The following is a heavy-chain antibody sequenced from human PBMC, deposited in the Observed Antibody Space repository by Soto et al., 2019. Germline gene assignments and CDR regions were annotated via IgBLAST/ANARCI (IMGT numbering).Heavy chain of an antibody. V-gene: IGHV3-64D*06. CDR3: VKDVSRIAAAGAFDY. CDR1: GFTFSSYA. D-gene: IGHD6-13*01. J-gene: IGHJ4*02. CDR2: ISSNGGST. Sequence: SLRLSCSASGFTFSSYAMHWVRQAPGKGLEYVSAISSNGGSTYYADSVKGRFTISRDNSKNTLYLQMSSLRAEDTAVYYCVKDVSRIAAAGAFDYWGQGTLVTVSS.